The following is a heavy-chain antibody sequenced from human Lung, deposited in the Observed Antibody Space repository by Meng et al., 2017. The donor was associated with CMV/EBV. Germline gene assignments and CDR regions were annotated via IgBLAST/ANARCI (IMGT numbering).Heavy chain of an antibody. CDR1: AFIFSDYA. J-gene: IGHJ4*02. D-gene: IGHD2-2*01. CDR2: ISSTSIHI. V-gene: IGHV3-21*01. CDR3: ARGRGYCSSTNCYLNFDD. Sequence: GESLKISCAASAFIFSDYAMTWIRQAPGKGLEWVSSISSTSIHIYYADSVKGRFTISRDNGKNLLYLQLNSLRAEDTAVYYCARGRGYCSSTNCYLNFDDWGQGTXVTVSS.